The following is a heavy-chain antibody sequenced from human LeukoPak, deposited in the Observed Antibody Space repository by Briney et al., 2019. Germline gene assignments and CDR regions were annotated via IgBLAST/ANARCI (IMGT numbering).Heavy chain of an antibody. CDR3: AKEVGAAAGIMDY. CDR1: GFTSSSYG. V-gene: IGHV3-30*18. CDR2: ISYDGSNK. D-gene: IGHD6-13*01. J-gene: IGHJ4*02. Sequence: GGSLRLSCAASGFTSSSYGMHWVRQAPGKGLEWVAVISYDGSNKYYVDSVKGRFTISRDNSKNTLYLLMNSLRAEDTAVYYCAKEVGAAAGIMDYWGQGTLVTVSS.